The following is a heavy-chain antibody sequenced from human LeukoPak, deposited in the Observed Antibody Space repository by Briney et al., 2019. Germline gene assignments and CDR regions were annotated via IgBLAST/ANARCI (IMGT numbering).Heavy chain of an antibody. CDR3: ARVAFWSGYYDY. V-gene: IGHV3-30*04. CDR1: GFTFSSYA. D-gene: IGHD3-3*01. J-gene: IGHJ4*02. Sequence: GGSLRLSCAASGFTFSSYAMHWVRQAPGKGLEWVAVISYDGSNKYYADSVKGRFTISRDNSKNTLYLQMNSLRAEDTAVYYCARVAFWSGYYDYWGQGTLVTVSS. CDR2: ISYDGSNK.